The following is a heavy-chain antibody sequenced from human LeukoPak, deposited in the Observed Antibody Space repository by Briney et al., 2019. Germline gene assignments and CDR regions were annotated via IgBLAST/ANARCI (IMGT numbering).Heavy chain of an antibody. CDR1: GGSISSYY. V-gene: IGHV4-4*07. CDR2: IYTSGST. Sequence: SETLSLTCTVSGGSISSYYWSWIRQPAGKGLEWIGRIYTSGSTNYNPSLKSRVTTSVDTSKNQFSLKLSSVTAADTAVYYCARVSVLRFLKWSPPLPDMDVWGKGTTVTVSS. J-gene: IGHJ6*03. D-gene: IGHD3-3*01. CDR3: ARVSVLRFLKWSPPLPDMDV.